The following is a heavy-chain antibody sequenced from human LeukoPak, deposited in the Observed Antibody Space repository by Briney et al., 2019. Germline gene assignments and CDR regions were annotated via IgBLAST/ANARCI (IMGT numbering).Heavy chain of an antibody. V-gene: IGHV3-7*01. Sequence: GGSLRLSCAASGFTFSNYWMTWVRQAPGQGLEWVANVNQDGSERYYVNSVRGRFTISRDNAKNSLDLQMNSLRAEDTALYFCAKANAMDVWGQGTTVTVSS. CDR3: AKANAMDV. J-gene: IGHJ6*02. CDR2: VNQDGSER. CDR1: GFTFSNYW.